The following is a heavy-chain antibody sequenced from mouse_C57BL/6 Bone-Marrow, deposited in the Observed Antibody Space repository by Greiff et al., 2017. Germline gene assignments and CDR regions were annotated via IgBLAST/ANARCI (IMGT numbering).Heavy chain of an antibody. CDR3: AREGKLLRVDD. CDR1: GYTFTSYW. J-gene: IGHJ2*01. CDR2: IHPNSGST. Sequence: QVQLQQPGAELVKPGASVKLSCKASGYTFTSYWMHWVKQRPGQGLEWIGMIHPNSGSTNYNEKFKSKATLTVDKSSSTAYMQLSSLTSEDSAVYYCAREGKLLRVDDWGQGTTLTVSS. D-gene: IGHD1-1*01. V-gene: IGHV1-64*01.